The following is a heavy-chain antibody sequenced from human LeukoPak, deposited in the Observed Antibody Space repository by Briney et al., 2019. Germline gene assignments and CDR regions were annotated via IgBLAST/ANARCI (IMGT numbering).Heavy chain of an antibody. V-gene: IGHV1-18*04. J-gene: IGHJ5*02. Sequence: AXVKVSCKASGYTFTSYGISWVRQAAGQGVEWMGWISAYNGNTNYAQKVKGRVTMTTDTSTSTAYMEMRSLRSDDTAVYYCAREKGLLWFGERGNWFDPWGQGTLVTVSS. CDR1: GYTFTSYG. D-gene: IGHD3-10*01. CDR2: ISAYNGNT. CDR3: AREKGLLWFGERGNWFDP.